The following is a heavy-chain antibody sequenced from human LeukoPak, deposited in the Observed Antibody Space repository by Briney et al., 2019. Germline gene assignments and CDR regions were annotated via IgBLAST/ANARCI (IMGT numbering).Heavy chain of an antibody. CDR2: ISYDGSNK. CDR3: AREEQDFWSGYYTWASPNGYYYYGMDV. J-gene: IGHJ6*02. CDR1: GFTFSSYA. D-gene: IGHD3-3*01. V-gene: IGHV3-30-3*01. Sequence: GGSLRLSCAASGFTFSSYAMHWVRQAPGKGLEWVAVISYDGSNKYYADSVKGRFTISRDNSKNTLYLQMNSLRAEDTAVYYCAREEQDFWSGYYTWASPNGYYYYGMDVWGQGTTVTVSS.